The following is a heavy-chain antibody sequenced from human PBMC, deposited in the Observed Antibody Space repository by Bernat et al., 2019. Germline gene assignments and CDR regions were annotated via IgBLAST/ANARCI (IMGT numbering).Heavy chain of an antibody. CDR3: VREWGSFYGSGTYSYYFDY. CDR1: GFTFSNYW. J-gene: IGHJ4*02. D-gene: IGHD3-10*01. Sequence: EVQVVESGGGLVQPGGSLRLSCAASGFTFSNYWMHWVRQAPGKGLVWVSRIDTDGSRTNYADSVKGRFTISRDNSKNTLYLQMNSLSAEDTAVYYRVREWGSFYGSGTYSYYFDYWGQGTLVTVSS. CDR2: IDTDGSRT. V-gene: IGHV3-74*01.